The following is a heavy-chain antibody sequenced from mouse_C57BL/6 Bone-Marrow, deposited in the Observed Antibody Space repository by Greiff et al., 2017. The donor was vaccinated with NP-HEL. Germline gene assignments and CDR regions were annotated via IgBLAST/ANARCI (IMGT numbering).Heavy chain of an antibody. CDR1: GYTFTSYW. V-gene: IGHV1-61*01. J-gene: IGHJ4*01. CDR3: AMGILLRTDDAMDY. D-gene: IGHD1-1*01. CDR2: IYPSDSET. Sequence: QVQLQQPGAELVRPGSSVKLSCKASGYTFTSYWMDWVKQRPGQGLEWIGNIYPSDSETHYNQKFKGKATLTVDKSSSTAYMQLSSLTSEDSAVYYCAMGILLRTDDAMDYWGQGTSVTVSS.